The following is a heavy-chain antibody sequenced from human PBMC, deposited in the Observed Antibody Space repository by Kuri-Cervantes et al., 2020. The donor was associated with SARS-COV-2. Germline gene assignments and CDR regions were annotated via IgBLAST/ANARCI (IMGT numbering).Heavy chain of an antibody. CDR3: ARGYSDYGDRYFDL. CDR2: ISYDGSNK. J-gene: IGHJ2*01. Sequence: GGSLRLSCAASGFTFSSYAMHWVRQAPGKGLEWVAVISYDGSNKYYADSVKGRFTISRDNSKNTLYLQMNSLRAEDTAVYYCARGYSDYGDRYFDLWVRGTLVTVSS. V-gene: IGHV3-30*03. D-gene: IGHD4-17*01. CDR1: GFTFSSYA.